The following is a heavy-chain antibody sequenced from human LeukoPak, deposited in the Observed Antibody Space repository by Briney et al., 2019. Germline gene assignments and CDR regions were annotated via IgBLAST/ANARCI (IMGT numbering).Heavy chain of an antibody. V-gene: IGHV3-48*04. J-gene: IGHJ4*02. Sequence: TGGSLRLSCAASGFTFSSYSMNWVRQAPGKGLEWVSYISSSSSTIYYADSVKGRFTISRDNAKNSLYLQMNSLRAEDTAVYYCLSTVTSPHYWGQGTLVTVSS. CDR3: LSTVTSPHY. D-gene: IGHD4-17*01. CDR2: ISSSSSTI. CDR1: GFTFSSYS.